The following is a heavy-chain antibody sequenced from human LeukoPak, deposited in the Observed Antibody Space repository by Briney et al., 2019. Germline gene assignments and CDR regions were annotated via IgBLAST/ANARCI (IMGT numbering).Heavy chain of an antibody. CDR1: GFTFSSYG. J-gene: IGHJ6*03. CDR3: AKDSGSKGYSFYYMGA. Sequence: GGSLRLSCAASGFTFSSYGMHWVRQAPGKGLEWVAVIWYDGSNKYYADSVKGRFTISRDNSKNTLYLQMNSLRAEDTAVYYCAKDSGSKGYSFYYMGAWGKGTTVTVSS. D-gene: IGHD2-15*01. V-gene: IGHV3-33*06. CDR2: IWYDGSNK.